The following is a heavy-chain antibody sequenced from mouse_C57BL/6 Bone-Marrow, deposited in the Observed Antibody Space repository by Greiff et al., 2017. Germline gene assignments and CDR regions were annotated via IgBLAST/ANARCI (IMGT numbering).Heavy chain of an antibody. D-gene: IGHD2-10*02. CDR2: IDPEDGDT. Sequence: EVKLQESGAELVRPGASVKLSCTASGFNIKDYYMHWVKQRPEQGLEWIGRIDPEDGDTEYAPKFQGKATMTADTSSNTAYLQLSSLTSEDAAVYYCLPSSYWYFDVGGTGTTVTVSS. CDR1: GFNIKDYY. J-gene: IGHJ1*03. CDR3: LPSSYWYFDV. V-gene: IGHV14-1*01.